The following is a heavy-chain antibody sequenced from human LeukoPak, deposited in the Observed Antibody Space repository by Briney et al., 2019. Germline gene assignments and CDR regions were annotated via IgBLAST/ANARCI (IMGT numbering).Heavy chain of an antibody. CDR2: MNPNSGNT. D-gene: IGHD6-13*01. V-gene: IGHV1-8*01. J-gene: IGHJ6*03. CDR1: GYTFTSYD. Sequence: ASVKVSCKAFGYTFTSYDINWVRQATGQGLEWMGWMNPNSGNTGYAQKFQGRVTMTRNTSISTAYMELSSLRSEDTAVYYCARSGIAAAGSSRYYYYYMDVWGKGTTVTVSS. CDR3: ARSGIAAAGSSRYYYYYMDV.